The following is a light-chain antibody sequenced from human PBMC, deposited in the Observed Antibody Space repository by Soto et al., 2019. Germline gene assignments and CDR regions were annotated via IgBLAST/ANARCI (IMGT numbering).Light chain of an antibody. CDR2: GAS. Sequence: EIVMTQSPATLSVSPGERATLSCRASQSVSSNLAWYQQKPGQATRLLIYGASTRSTGIPARFSGSGSGTEFTLTISSLQSEDFAVYYCQQYNTGVFTFVPGKKVDIK. CDR3: QQYNTGVFT. J-gene: IGKJ3*01. V-gene: IGKV3-15*01. CDR1: QSVSSN.